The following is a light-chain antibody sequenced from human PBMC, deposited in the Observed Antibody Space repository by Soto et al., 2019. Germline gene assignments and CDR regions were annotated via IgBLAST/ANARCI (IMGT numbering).Light chain of an antibody. CDR2: QES. V-gene: IGKV1-9*01. Sequence: DIQITHHKSSLSASLGYIFTITFRASQAITNNLAWYQQKPGKPPNLLIYQESTLQSGVPSRFSGSKSGTQFTLTTDSLQPEDFATYYCQQFKSYPPPFGGVTKVDI. J-gene: IGKJ4*01. CDR1: QAITNN. CDR3: QQFKSYPPP.